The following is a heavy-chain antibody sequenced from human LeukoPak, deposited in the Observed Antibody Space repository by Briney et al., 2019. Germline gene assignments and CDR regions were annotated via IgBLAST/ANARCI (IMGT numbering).Heavy chain of an antibody. Sequence: GASVKVSCKASGGTFSNYAISWVRQAPGQGLEWMGRINPNSGGTNYAQKFQGRVTMTRDTSISTAYMELSRLRSDDTAVYYCARVPTRIAARVVGEANWFDPWGQGTLVTVSS. J-gene: IGHJ5*02. V-gene: IGHV1-2*06. CDR2: INPNSGGT. CDR3: ARVPTRIAARVVGEANWFDP. CDR1: GGTFSNYA. D-gene: IGHD6-6*01.